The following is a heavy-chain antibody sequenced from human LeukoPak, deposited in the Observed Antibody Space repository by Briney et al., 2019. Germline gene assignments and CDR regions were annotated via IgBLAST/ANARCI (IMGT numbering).Heavy chain of an antibody. D-gene: IGHD3-22*01. CDR3: ARTLVVVIPSSFWYFDL. V-gene: IGHV4-30-4*01. Sequence: SETLSLTCTVSGGSISSGDYYWSWIRQPPGKGLEWFRYIYYSGSTYYNPSLKSRVTISVDTSKNQFSLKLSSVTAADTAVYYCARTLVVVIPSSFWYFDLWGRGTLVTVSS. CDR2: IYYSGST. CDR1: GGSISSGDYY. J-gene: IGHJ2*01.